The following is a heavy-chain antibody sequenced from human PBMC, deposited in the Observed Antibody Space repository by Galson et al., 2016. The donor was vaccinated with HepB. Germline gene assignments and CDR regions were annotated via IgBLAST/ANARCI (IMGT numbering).Heavy chain of an antibody. D-gene: IGHD4-17*01. CDR2: IFHNGAT. CDR3: ARGQGGDYGYFDP. Sequence: SETLSLTCSVSGGSISNDNSYWAWIRQTPERGLEWVGNIFHNGATYYNPSLEGRVSISADTSRRQFSLNLNSVTAADTAVYYCARGQGGDYGYFDPWGQGTLVSVSS. CDR1: GGSISNDNSY. V-gene: IGHV4-39*01. J-gene: IGHJ5*02.